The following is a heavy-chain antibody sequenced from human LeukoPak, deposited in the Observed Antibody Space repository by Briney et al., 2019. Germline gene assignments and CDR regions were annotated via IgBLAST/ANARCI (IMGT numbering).Heavy chain of an antibody. CDR3: ASGSGSDRTPYYYMDG. V-gene: IGHV3-53*01. J-gene: IGHJ6*03. CDR2: IYSGGST. CDR1: GFTVSSNY. Sequence: GGSLRLSCAASGFTVSSNYMSWVSQAPGKGLEWVSVIYSGGSTYYADSVKGRFTISRDNSKNTLCLQMNSLRAEDTAVYYCASGSGSDRTPYYYMDGWGTGTTVTVSS. D-gene: IGHD3-10*01.